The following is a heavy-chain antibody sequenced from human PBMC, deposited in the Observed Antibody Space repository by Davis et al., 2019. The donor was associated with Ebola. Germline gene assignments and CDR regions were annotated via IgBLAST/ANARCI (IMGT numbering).Heavy chain of an antibody. J-gene: IGHJ4*02. CDR2: IYYSGNT. V-gene: IGHV4-39*01. CDR3: ARRDGYSLSLGY. CDR1: GGSISSNSYN. Sequence: MPSETLSLTCTVSGGSISSNSYNWGWIRQPPGKGLEWIGSIYYSGNTYYNPSLKSRVTISVDTSKNQFSLKVSSVTAADTAVYYCARRDGYSLSLGYWGQGTLVTVSS. D-gene: IGHD5-24*01.